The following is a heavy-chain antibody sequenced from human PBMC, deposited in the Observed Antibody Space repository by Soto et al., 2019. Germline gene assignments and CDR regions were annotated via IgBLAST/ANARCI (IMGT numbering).Heavy chain of an antibody. Sequence: SETLSLTCTVSGGSISSYYWSWIRQPPGKGPEWIGYIYYSGSTNYNPSLKSRVTISVDTSKNQFSLKLSSVTAADTAVYYCARDMRRVATITDDAFDIWGQGTMVTVSS. J-gene: IGHJ3*02. V-gene: IGHV4-59*01. CDR3: ARDMRRVATITDDAFDI. CDR1: GGSISSYY. D-gene: IGHD5-12*01. CDR2: IYYSGST.